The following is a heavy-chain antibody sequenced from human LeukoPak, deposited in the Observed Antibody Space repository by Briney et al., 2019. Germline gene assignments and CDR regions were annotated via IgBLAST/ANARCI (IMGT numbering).Heavy chain of an antibody. CDR3: ARKRMVRGVIISDAFDI. CDR1: GGSISSSNW. D-gene: IGHD3-10*01. V-gene: IGHV4-4*02. J-gene: IGHJ3*02. Sequence: SETLSLTCAVSGGSISSSNWWSWVRQPPGKGLEWIGEIYHSGSFNYNPSLQSRVTISLDKSQNQFSLKLSSVTAADTAVYYCARKRMVRGVIISDAFDIWGQGTMVTVSS. CDR2: IYHSGSF.